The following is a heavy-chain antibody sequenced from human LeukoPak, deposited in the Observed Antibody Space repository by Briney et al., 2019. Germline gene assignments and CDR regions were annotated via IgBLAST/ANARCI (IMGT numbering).Heavy chain of an antibody. J-gene: IGHJ4*02. CDR1: GFTFADYA. CDR3: AKDFDSNGLYYFDY. Sequence: SLRHSCVSSGFTFADYAMHWVRQAPPEGPGWVSGFSWNSGSIGYADSVKGRFTISRDNANNSLYLQMNSLRAEDTALYYCAKDFDSNGLYYFDYWGQGTLVTVSS. D-gene: IGHD6-19*01. CDR2: FSWNSGSI. V-gene: IGHV3-9*01.